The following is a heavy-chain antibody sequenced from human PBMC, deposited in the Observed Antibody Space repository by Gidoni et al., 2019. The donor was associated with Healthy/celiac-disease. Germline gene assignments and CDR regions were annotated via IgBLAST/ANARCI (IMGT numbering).Heavy chain of an antibody. CDR2: IRGSRGST. Sequence: EVQLLESGGGLVQPGGSLRLSCAASGFTFSSYAMSWVRQAPGKGLEWVSAIRGSRGSTYYADSVKGRFTISRDNSKNTLYLQMNSLRAEDTAVYYCAKVAVAGPLPPYFDYWGQGTLVTVSS. J-gene: IGHJ4*02. V-gene: IGHV3-23*01. D-gene: IGHD6-19*01. CDR1: GFTFSSYA. CDR3: AKVAVAGPLPPYFDY.